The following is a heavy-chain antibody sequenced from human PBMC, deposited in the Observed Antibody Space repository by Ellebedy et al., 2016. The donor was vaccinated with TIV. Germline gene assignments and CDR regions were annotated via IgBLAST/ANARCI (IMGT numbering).Heavy chain of an antibody. V-gene: IGHV3-53*01. CDR1: GFTFSDYA. CDR3: ARGRPNYGDFPS. J-gene: IGHJ1*01. Sequence: GGSLRLSXVGSGFTFSDYAMSWVRQAPGKWLEWVSVIYAGGSTYYADSVRGRFTISRDNSNNIVYLQMDSMRAEDTALYYCARGRPNYGDFPSWGQGTLVTVSS. CDR2: IYAGGST. D-gene: IGHD3-10*01.